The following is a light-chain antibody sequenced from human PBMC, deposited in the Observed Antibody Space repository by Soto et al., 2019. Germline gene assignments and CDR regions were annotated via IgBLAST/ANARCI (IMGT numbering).Light chain of an antibody. CDR1: SGHSSYA. CDR2: LNSDGSH. V-gene: IGLV4-69*01. Sequence: QPVLTQSPSASASLGASVKLTCTLSSGHSSYAIAWHQQQPEKGPRYLMKLNSDGSHSKGDGIPDRFSGSSSGAERYLTISSLQSEDKADYCCQTWGTGIRVFGGGTKLTVL. J-gene: IGLJ2*01. CDR3: QTWGTGIRV.